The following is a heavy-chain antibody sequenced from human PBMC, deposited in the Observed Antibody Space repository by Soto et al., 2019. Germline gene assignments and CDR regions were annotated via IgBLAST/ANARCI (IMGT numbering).Heavy chain of an antibody. V-gene: IGHV3-21*01. Sequence: GGSLRLSCAASGFTFSTYNMTWVRQTPGRGLEWVSNISGDSHYLFYADSVKGRFTISRDNSKNSLYLHMNRPSAEDTAVYYCVRCALNCHPYGMGVYVQRPKCTVCS. CDR3: VRCALNCHPYGMGV. CDR1: GFTFSTYN. J-gene: IGHJ6*02. D-gene: IGHD2-15*01. CDR2: ISGDSHYL.